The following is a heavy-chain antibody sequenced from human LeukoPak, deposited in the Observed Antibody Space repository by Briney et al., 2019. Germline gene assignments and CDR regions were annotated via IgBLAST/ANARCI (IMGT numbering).Heavy chain of an antibody. J-gene: IGHJ4*02. D-gene: IGHD3-22*01. CDR2: ISYDGSNK. V-gene: IGHV3-30*04. Sequence: GGSLRLSCAASGFTFSSYAIHWVRQAPGKGLEWVAVISYDGSNKYYADSVKGRFTISRDNSKNTLYLQMNSLRAEDTAVYYCARGAIDYYDSSGYFLHFDYWGQGTLVTVSS. CDR1: GFTFSSYA. CDR3: ARGAIDYYDSSGYFLHFDY.